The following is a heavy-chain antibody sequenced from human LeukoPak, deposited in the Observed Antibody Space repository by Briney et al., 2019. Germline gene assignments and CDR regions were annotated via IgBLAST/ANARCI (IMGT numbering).Heavy chain of an antibody. CDR2: ISYDGSSK. J-gene: IGHJ4*02. CDR1: GYTFSNYG. Sequence: GGSLRLSCEASGYTFSNYGTHWVRQAPGKGLEWVAAISYDGSSKYYVDSVKGRFTISRDNSKNTLDLQMNSLRAEDTAVYYCAKQVGRGYFDYWGQGTLVIVSS. D-gene: IGHD1-26*01. V-gene: IGHV3-30*18. CDR3: AKQVGRGYFDY.